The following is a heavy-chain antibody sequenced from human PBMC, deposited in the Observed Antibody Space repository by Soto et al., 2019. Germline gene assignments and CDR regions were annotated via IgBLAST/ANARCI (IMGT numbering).Heavy chain of an antibody. J-gene: IGHJ4*02. D-gene: IGHD3-16*01. V-gene: IGHV3-23*01. CDR3: AIDRVGIDVDFDY. CDR2: IRDSDRDGST. CDR1: GLTFSNSA. Sequence: GGSLRLSCEASGLTFSNSAMTWVRQAPEKGLEWVSTIRDSDRDGSTLYADSVKGRVTISRDESTTTLYMEMSSLKAEDTAVYYCAIDRVGIDVDFDYCGQGAMVTVYS.